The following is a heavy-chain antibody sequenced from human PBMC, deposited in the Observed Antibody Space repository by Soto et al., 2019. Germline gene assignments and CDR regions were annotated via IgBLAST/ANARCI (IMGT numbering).Heavy chain of an antibody. Sequence: ASVKVSCKASRYTFTSYDINWVRQATGQGLEWMGWMNPNSGNTGYAQKFQGRITMTRNTSINTAYMELSSLRSEDTAVYYCARGQEVWWNDGPLGLPDLDVWGQGTTVTVSS. CDR3: ARGQEVWWNDGPLGLPDLDV. V-gene: IGHV1-8*01. J-gene: IGHJ6*02. CDR2: MNPNSGNT. D-gene: IGHD1-1*01. CDR1: RYTFTSYD.